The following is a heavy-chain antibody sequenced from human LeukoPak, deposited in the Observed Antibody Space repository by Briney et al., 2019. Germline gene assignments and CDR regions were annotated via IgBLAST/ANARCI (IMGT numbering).Heavy chain of an antibody. V-gene: IGHV3-66*01. CDR1: GFTVSSNY. CDR3: ARATYPRDPFDI. Sequence: AGGSLRLSCAASGFTVSSNYMSWVGQAPGKGLEWVSVIYSGGSTYYADSVKGRFTISRDNSKNTLYLQMHSLRAEDTALYYCARATYPRDPFDIWGQGTMVTVSS. J-gene: IGHJ3*02. CDR2: IYSGGST.